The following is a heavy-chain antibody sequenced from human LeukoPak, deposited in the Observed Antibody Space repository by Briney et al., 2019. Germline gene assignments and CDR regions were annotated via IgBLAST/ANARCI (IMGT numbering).Heavy chain of an antibody. Sequence: SETLSLTCAVYGGSFSGYYWSWIRDPPGEGLEWIGEINHSGSTNYNPSLKSRVTISVDTSKTQISLKLSSVTAADTAVYYCARGYYGSGSYPLGYWGQGTLVTVSS. J-gene: IGHJ4*02. D-gene: IGHD3-10*01. CDR2: INHSGST. V-gene: IGHV4-34*01. CDR3: ARGYYGSGSYPLGY. CDR1: GGSFSGYY.